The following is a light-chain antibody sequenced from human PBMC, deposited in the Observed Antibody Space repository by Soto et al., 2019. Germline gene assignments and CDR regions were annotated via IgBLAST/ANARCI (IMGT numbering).Light chain of an antibody. J-gene: IGKJ5*01. CDR2: GAS. CDR1: SVSSRY. CDR3: QQYGSPPIT. V-gene: IGKV3-20*01. Sequence: SVSSRYLAWYQQKPGQAPRLLIYGASSRATGIADRFSCGGSRTDFTLTISRLEPEDAAEYYCQQYGSPPITFGQGTRLEIK.